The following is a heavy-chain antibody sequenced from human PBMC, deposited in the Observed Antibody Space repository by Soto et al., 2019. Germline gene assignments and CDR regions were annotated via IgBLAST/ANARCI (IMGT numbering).Heavy chain of an antibody. CDR3: AXXXXXXXXXXXXXXXXXXGXDV. CDR2: IIPIFGTA. CDR1: GGTFSSYA. Sequence: VKVSCKASGGTFSSYAISWVRQAPGQGLEWMGGIIPIFGTANYAQKFQGRVTITADESTSTAYMELSSLRSEDTAVYYCAXXXXXXXXXXXXXXXXXXGXDVWGQGTTVTVSS. V-gene: IGHV1-69*13. J-gene: IGHJ6*02.